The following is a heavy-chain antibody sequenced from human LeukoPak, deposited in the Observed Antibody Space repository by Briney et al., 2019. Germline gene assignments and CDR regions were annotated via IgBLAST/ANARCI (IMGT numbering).Heavy chain of an antibody. J-gene: IGHJ3*02. V-gene: IGHV1-69*04. CDR1: GGTFSSYA. D-gene: IGHD6-13*01. Sequence: ASVKVSCKASGGTFSSYAISWVRQAPGQGLEWMGRIIPILGIANYAQKFQGRVKFPAEKSTRTAYMELSSLRCEDTAVYYCARVLAAAYSNAFDIWGQGTMVTVSS. CDR2: IIPILGIA. CDR3: ARVLAAAYSNAFDI.